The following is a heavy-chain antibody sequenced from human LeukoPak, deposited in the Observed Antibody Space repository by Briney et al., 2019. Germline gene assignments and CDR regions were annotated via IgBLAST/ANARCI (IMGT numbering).Heavy chain of an antibody. J-gene: IGHJ2*01. CDR3: ARDLGGYYDKALRPTGWYFDL. Sequence: SQTLSLTCAISGDSVSSNSAAWNWIRQSPSRGLEWLGRTYYRSKWYNDYAVSVKSRITINPDTSKNQFSLQLNSVTPEDTAVYYCARDLGGYYDKALRPTGWYFDLWGRGTLVTVSS. D-gene: IGHD3-22*01. CDR1: GDSVSSNSAA. V-gene: IGHV6-1*01. CDR2: TYYRSKWYN.